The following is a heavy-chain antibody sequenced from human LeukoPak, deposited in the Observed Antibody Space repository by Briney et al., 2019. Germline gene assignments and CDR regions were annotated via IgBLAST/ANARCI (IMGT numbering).Heavy chain of an antibody. CDR1: GGTFSSYA. J-gene: IGHJ6*02. Sequence: SVKVSCKASGGTFSSYAISWVRQAPGQGLEWMGGIIPIFGTANYAQKFQGRVTITAGESTSTAYMELSSLRSEDTAVYYCARVRYSSGWYHYYGMDVWGQGTTVTVSS. D-gene: IGHD6-19*01. CDR2: IIPIFGTA. V-gene: IGHV1-69*13. CDR3: ARVRYSSGWYHYYGMDV.